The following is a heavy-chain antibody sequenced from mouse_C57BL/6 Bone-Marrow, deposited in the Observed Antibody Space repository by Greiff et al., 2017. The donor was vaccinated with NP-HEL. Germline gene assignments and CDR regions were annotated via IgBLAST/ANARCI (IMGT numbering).Heavy chain of an antibody. Sequence: EVQLVESGPGLVKPSQSLSLTCSVTGYSITSGYYWNWIRQFPGNKLEWMGYISYDGSNNYNPSLKNRISITRDTSKNQFFLKLNSVTTEDTATYYCARKGFGNWDFDYWGQGTTLTVSS. CDR1: GYSITSGYY. CDR2: ISYDGSN. J-gene: IGHJ2*01. D-gene: IGHD4-1*01. CDR3: ARKGFGNWDFDY. V-gene: IGHV3-6*01.